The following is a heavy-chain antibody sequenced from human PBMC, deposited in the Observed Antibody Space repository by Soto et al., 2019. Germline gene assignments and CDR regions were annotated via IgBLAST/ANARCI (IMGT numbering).Heavy chain of an antibody. Sequence: PGGSLRLSCVFSGLTFRSYDMHLVRQAPGQGLEWVSCIYSGGSTAYADSVKGRFTISRDNSKNTLYLQMNSLGAEDTAVYYCATCSGGRCYWFDYWGQGTLVTVSS. J-gene: IGHJ4*02. CDR1: GLTFRSYD. CDR2: IYSGGST. CDR3: ATCSGGRCYWFDY. D-gene: IGHD2-15*01. V-gene: IGHV3-53*01.